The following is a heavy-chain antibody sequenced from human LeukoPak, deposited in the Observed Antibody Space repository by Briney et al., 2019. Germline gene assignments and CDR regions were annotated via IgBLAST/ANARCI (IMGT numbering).Heavy chain of an antibody. V-gene: IGHV4-59*01. D-gene: IGHD5-18*01. J-gene: IGHJ4*02. Sequence: SETLSLTCTVSGVSISSYYWSWIRQPPGKGLEWIGYIYYIGSTNYNPSLKSGVTISVDTSKNQFSLMLSCMTGADTAEYACARDRYIYGSDDRFDYWGQGTLVTVSS. CDR2: IYYIGST. CDR3: ARDRYIYGSDDRFDY. CDR1: GVSISSYY.